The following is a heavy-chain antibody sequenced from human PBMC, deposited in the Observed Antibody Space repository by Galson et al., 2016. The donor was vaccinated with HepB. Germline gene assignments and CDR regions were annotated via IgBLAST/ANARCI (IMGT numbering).Heavy chain of an antibody. D-gene: IGHD3-16*02. V-gene: IGHV3-23*01. Sequence: SLRLSCAAAGFPFSPYAMSWVCHPPGEGLEWVSFLCGSGAVTHHAGSVKGWFTFSRDNSKNTLYLQMNSLRAEDTALYYCAKSGVWGTHRSPDYWGQGTLVTVSS. CDR1: GFPFSPYA. CDR3: AKSGVWGTHRSPDY. J-gene: IGHJ4*02. CDR2: LCGSGAVT.